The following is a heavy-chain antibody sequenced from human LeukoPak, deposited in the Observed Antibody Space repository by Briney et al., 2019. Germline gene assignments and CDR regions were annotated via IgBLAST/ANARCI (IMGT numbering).Heavy chain of an antibody. J-gene: IGHJ6*02. CDR1: GYTFTGYY. D-gene: IGHD5-24*01. CDR3: ARDRMDYYGMDV. CDR2: INPNSGGT. Sequence: ASVKVSCKASGYTFTGYYMHWVRQAPGQGLEWMGWINPNSGGTNYAQKFQGRVTMTRDTSISTAYMELSRLRSDGTAVYYCARDRMDYYGMDVWGQGTTVTVSS. V-gene: IGHV1-2*02.